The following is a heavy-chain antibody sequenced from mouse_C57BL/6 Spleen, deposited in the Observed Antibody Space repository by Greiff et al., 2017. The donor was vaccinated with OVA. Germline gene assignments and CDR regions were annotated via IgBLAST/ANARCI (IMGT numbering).Heavy chain of an antibody. Sequence: VQLQQSGPELVKPGASVKISCKASGYAFSSSWMNWVKQRPGQGLEWIGRIYPGDGDTNYNGKFKGKATLTADKSSSTAYMQLSSLTSEDSAVYFCARNYDYDRGFDYWGQGTTLTVSS. J-gene: IGHJ2*01. D-gene: IGHD2-4*01. CDR3: ARNYDYDRGFDY. CDR1: GYAFSSSW. V-gene: IGHV1-82*01. CDR2: IYPGDGDT.